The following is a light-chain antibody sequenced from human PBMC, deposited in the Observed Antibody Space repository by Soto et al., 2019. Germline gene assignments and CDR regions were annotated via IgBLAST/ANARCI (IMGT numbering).Light chain of an antibody. CDR2: AAS. V-gene: IGKV1-8*01. CDR1: QGISSY. Sequence: IQMTQSPSSLSASTGDRVTITCRASQGISSYLAWYQQKPGKAPKLLIYAASTLQSGVPSRFSGSGSGTDFTLTISCLQSEDFATYYCQQYYSYPLTFGQGTKVDIK. CDR3: QQYYSYPLT. J-gene: IGKJ1*01.